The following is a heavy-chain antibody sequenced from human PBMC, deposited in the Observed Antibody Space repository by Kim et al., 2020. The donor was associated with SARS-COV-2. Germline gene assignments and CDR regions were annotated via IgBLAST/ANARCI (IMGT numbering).Heavy chain of an antibody. CDR3: AGGALIWFGELSPPDY. J-gene: IGHJ4*02. CDR1: GYTFTSYA. CDR2: INAGNGKT. V-gene: IGHV1-3*01. D-gene: IGHD3-10*01. Sequence: ASVKVSCKASGYTFTSYAMHWVRQAPGQRLEWMGWINAGNGKTKYSQKFQGRVTVTRDTSASTAYMELISLRSEDTAVYYCAGGALIWFGELSPPDYWGQGPLVTVSS.